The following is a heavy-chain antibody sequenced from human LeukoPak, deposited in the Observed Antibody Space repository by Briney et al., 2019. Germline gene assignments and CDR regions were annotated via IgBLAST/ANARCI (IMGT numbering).Heavy chain of an antibody. D-gene: IGHD2-15*01. J-gene: IGHJ4*02. CDR3: ARRSTSRLDY. Sequence: PGGSLRLSCAASGFTFSSYSMNWVRQAPGKGLEWVSSISSSSYIYYADSVKGRFTISRDNAKNSLYQQMNSLRAEDTAVYYRARRSTSRLDYWGQGTLVTVSS. V-gene: IGHV3-21*01. CDR1: GFTFSSYS. CDR2: ISSSSYI.